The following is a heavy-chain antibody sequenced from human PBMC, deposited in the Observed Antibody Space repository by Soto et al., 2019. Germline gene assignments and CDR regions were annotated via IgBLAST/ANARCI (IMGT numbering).Heavy chain of an antibody. Sequence: PGGSLRLSCAASGFTSSSYSMNWVRQAPGKGLEWVSSISSSSSYIYYADSVKGRFTISRDNAKNSLYLQMNSLRAEDTAVYYCARGVYCSSTSCYTEGDYYYYGMDVWGQGTTVTVSS. CDR2: ISSSSSYI. CDR1: GFTSSSYS. V-gene: IGHV3-21*01. CDR3: ARGVYCSSTSCYTEGDYYYYGMDV. D-gene: IGHD2-2*02. J-gene: IGHJ6*02.